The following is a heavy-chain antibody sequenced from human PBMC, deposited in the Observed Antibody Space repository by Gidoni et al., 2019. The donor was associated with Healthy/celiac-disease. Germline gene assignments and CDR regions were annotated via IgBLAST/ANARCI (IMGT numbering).Heavy chain of an antibody. CDR1: GFTFSSYA. D-gene: IGHD3-22*01. Sequence: EVQLLESGGGLGQPGGSLRRSCAASGFTFSSYAMSWVCQAPVKGLEWVSAISGIGGSTYYADSVKGRFTISRDNSKNTLYLQMNSLRAEDTAVYYCAKDSSGYYYHYYYGMDVWGQGTTVTVSS. CDR2: ISGIGGST. J-gene: IGHJ6*02. CDR3: AKDSSGYYYHYYYGMDV. V-gene: IGHV3-23*01.